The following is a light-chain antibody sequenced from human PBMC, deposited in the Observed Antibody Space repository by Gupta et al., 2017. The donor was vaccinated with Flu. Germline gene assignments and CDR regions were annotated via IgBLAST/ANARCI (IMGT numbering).Light chain of an antibody. Sequence: KLTCIPTSGNTTGSNAWHQQQPGKAPPSLMKVESSGSHNKGSGDPVCCSDSSSGAALSLTMPNVQSEDEDYYQCEKWDSEIRVFGGGTKLTVL. CDR3: EKWDSEIRV. CDR1: SGNTTGS. V-gene: IGLV4-60*03. CDR2: VESSGSH. J-gene: IGLJ3*02.